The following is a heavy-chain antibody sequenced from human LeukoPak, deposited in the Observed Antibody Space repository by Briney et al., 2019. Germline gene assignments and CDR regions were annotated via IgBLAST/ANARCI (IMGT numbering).Heavy chain of an antibody. CDR1: GGSISSSSYY. D-gene: IGHD5-18*01. Sequence: PSETLSLTCTVSGGSISSSSYYWGWIRQPPGKGLEWIGSIYYSGSTYYNPSLKSRVTISVDTSKNQFSLNLNSVTAADTAVYYCARVSGYSYGNFDFWGQGTLVTVSS. V-gene: IGHV4-39*07. CDR3: ARVSGYSYGNFDF. CDR2: IYYSGST. J-gene: IGHJ4*02.